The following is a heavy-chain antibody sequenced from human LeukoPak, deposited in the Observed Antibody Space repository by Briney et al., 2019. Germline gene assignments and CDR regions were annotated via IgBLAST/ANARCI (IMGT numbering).Heavy chain of an antibody. CDR1: GGSISSYY. D-gene: IGHD3-10*01. V-gene: IGHV4-59*08. Sequence: SETLSLTCTVSGGSISSYYWSWIRQPPGKGLEWIGYIYYSGSTNYNPSLKSRVTISVDPSKNHFSLTLSPVTAADTAVYYCARHVVSQSDPSGLWFGRPVLYYYYGMDVWGQGTTVTVSS. J-gene: IGHJ6*02. CDR3: ARHVVSQSDPSGLWFGRPVLYYYYGMDV. CDR2: IYYSGST.